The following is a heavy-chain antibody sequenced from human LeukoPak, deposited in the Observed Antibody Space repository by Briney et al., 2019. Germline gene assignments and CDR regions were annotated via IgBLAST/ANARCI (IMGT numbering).Heavy chain of an antibody. CDR1: GYTFTSYG. Sequence: GASVKVSWKASGYTFTSYGISWVRQAPGQGLEWMGWITPYNGNTNYAQKFQGRVTLTTDTSTSTAYMELRSLRSDDTAVYYCARDTGYINYDYYYSMDVWGKGTTVTVSS. V-gene: IGHV1-18*01. CDR3: ARDTGYINYDYYYSMDV. CDR2: ITPYNGNT. J-gene: IGHJ6*03. D-gene: IGHD6-13*01.